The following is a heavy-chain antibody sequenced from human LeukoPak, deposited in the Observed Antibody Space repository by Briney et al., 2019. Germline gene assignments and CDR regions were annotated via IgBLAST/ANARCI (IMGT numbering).Heavy chain of an antibody. CDR2: INHSGST. Sequence: SETLSLTCAVYGGSFSGYYWSWIRQPPGKGLEWIGEINHSGSTNYNPSLKSRVTIPVDTSKNQFSLKLSSVTAADTAVYYCARGGSVYYYYGMDVWGQGTTVTVSS. CDR3: ARGGSVYYYYGMDV. D-gene: IGHD6-25*01. J-gene: IGHJ6*02. CDR1: GGSFSGYY. V-gene: IGHV4-34*01.